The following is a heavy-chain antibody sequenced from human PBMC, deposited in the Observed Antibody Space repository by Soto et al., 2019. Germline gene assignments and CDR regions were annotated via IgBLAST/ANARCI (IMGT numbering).Heavy chain of an antibody. V-gene: IGHV1-8*01. CDR1: GDTFTNYE. CDR3: ATVPRGSRYFYYLDV. J-gene: IGHJ6*03. D-gene: IGHD3-16*01. CDR2: VSLNTGNT. Sequence: QVQLVQSGAEVKKPGASVMVSCAASGDTFTNYEINWVRQATGQGLEWLGWVSLNTGNTGYAQRFQGRVSMTANPSISTAYMELSSLRSEDTAVYYCATVPRGSRYFYYLDVWGKGTTVIVSS.